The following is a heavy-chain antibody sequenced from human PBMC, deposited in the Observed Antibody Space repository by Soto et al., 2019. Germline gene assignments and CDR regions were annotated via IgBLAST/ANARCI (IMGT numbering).Heavy chain of an antibody. V-gene: IGHV4-31*03. Sequence: SETLSLTCTVSGGSIRNDGFYWSWIRQHPGKGLEWIAYIYYSGSAFYNPSLQSRLTISVDTSRNQFSLKLSSVTAADTAVYYCTTVDTAMVPFDYWGQGTLVTVSS. J-gene: IGHJ4*02. CDR1: GGSIRNDGFY. CDR2: IYYSGSA. CDR3: TTVDTAMVPFDY. D-gene: IGHD5-18*01.